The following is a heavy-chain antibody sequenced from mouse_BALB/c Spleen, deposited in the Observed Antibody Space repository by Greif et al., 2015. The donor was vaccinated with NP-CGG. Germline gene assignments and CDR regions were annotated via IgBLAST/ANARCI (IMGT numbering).Heavy chain of an antibody. CDR3: ARRCGSFAY. D-gene: IGHD1-1*02. V-gene: IGHV5-12-1*01. CDR2: ISSGGGST. J-gene: IGHJ3*01. CDR1: GFAFSSYD. Sequence: EVQLVESGGGLVKPGGSLKLSCAASGFAFSSYDMSWVRQTPEKRLEWVAYISSGGGSTYYPDTVKGRFTISRDNAKNTLYLQMSSLKSEDTAMYYCARRCGSFAYWGQGTLVTVSA.